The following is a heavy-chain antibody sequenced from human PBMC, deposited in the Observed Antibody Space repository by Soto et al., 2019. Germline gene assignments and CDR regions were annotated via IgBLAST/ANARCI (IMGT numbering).Heavy chain of an antibody. Sequence: GGSLRLSCAASGVTFRSFGMHWVRQAPGKGLEWVAVVSYDGRNKYYADSVKGRFSISRDNSKNTLYLQMNSLRAEDTAVYFCAKEGQNYYYYMDVWGKGTTVTVSS. CDR3: AKEGQNYYYYMDV. CDR1: GVTFRSFG. J-gene: IGHJ6*03. V-gene: IGHV3-30*18. CDR2: VSYDGRNK.